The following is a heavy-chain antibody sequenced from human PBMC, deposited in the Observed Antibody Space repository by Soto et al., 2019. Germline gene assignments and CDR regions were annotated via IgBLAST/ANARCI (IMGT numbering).Heavy chain of an antibody. V-gene: IGHV1-69*01. J-gene: IGHJ4*02. CDR2: IIPIFGTA. D-gene: IGHD3-22*01. CDR1: GGTFSSYA. Sequence: QVQLVQSGAEVKKPGSSVKVSCTASGGTFSSYAISWVRQAPGQGLEWMGGIIPIFGTANYAQKFQGRVTITADESTSTAYMGLSSLRSEDTAVYYCARAYYDSSGSDYWGQGTLVTVSS. CDR3: ARAYYDSSGSDY.